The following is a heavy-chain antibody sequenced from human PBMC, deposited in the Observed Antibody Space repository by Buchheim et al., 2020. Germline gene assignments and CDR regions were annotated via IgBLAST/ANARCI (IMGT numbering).Heavy chain of an antibody. J-gene: IGHJ5*02. CDR3: ARDPRYCSGGSCITNGFDP. V-gene: IGHV3-30*04. Sequence: QVQLVESGGGVVQPGRSLRLSCAASGFTFSSYAMHWVRQAPGKGLEWVAVISYDGSNKYYADSVKGRFTTSRDNSKNTLYLQMNSLRAEDTAVYYCARDPRYCSGGSCITNGFDPWGQGTL. CDR2: ISYDGSNK. D-gene: IGHD2-15*01. CDR1: GFTFSSYA.